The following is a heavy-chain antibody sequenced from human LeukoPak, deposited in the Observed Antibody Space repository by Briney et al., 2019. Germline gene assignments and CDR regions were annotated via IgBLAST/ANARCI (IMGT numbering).Heavy chain of an antibody. CDR2: INWNGGST. J-gene: IGHJ4*02. V-gene: IGHV3-20*04. D-gene: IGHD1-7*01. CDR3: ARFREGTTYFDY. CDR1: GFTFDDYG. Sequence: PGGSLRLSCAASGFTFDDYGMTWVRQAPGKGLEWVSGINWNGGSTGYGDSVKGRFTISRDNTKNSLYLQMNSLRAEDTALFYCARFREGTTYFDYWGQGTLVTVSS.